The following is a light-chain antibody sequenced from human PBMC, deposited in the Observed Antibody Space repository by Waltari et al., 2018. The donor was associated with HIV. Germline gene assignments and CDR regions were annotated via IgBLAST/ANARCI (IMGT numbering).Light chain of an antibody. Sequence: DIQVTQSPSSLSAYTGDTVIITCRASKHIKNDLNWYHHKPAASPRLLIYSASGVQSGVPSSVTGSGSGTEFNFTISGLQSEDSATYYCQQSHAPPLTFGGGTKVEIK. CDR2: SAS. CDR3: QQSHAPPLT. V-gene: IGKV1-39*01. J-gene: IGKJ4*01. CDR1: KHIKND.